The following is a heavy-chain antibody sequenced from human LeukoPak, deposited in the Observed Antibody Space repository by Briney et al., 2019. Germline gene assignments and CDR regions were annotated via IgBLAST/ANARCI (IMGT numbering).Heavy chain of an antibody. CDR1: GFTFSSYS. D-gene: IGHD2-2*02. V-gene: IGHV3-21*01. Sequence: PGGSLRLSCAASGFTFSSYSMNWVRQAPGKGLEWVSSISSSSSSYIYYADSVKGRFPISRDNAKNSLYLQMNSLRAEDTAVYYCARGAAAAIRGTLFDYWGQGTLVTVSS. CDR3: ARGAAAAIRGTLFDY. CDR2: ISSSSSSYI. J-gene: IGHJ4*02.